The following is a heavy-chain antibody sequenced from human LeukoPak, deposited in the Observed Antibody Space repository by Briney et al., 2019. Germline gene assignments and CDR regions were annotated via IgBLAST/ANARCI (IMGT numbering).Heavy chain of an antibody. V-gene: IGHV3-23*01. D-gene: IGHD1-26*01. J-gene: IGHJ3*02. CDR3: GKNRYSGSLSPFDI. CDR2: ISGSGGST. Sequence: PGGSLRLSCAASGFTFSSYAMSWVRKAPGKGLKWVSAISGSGGSTYYADSVKGRFTISRDNSKNTLYLQMNSLRAEDTAVYYCGKNRYSGSLSPFDIWGQGTMVTVSS. CDR1: GFTFSSYA.